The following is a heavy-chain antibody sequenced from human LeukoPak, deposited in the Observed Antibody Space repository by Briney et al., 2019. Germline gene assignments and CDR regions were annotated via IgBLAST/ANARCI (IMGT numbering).Heavy chain of an antibody. CDR2: ISSGSTI. V-gene: IGHV3-48*03. CDR3: ARQSIAVAGAPFDY. D-gene: IGHD6-19*01. J-gene: IGHJ4*02. CDR1: GFTFSSYE. Sequence: GGSLRLSCAASGFTFSSYEMNWVRQAPGKGLEWVSYISSGSTIYDADSVKGRFTISRDNAKNSLYLQMNSLRAEDTAVYYCARQSIAVAGAPFDYWGQGTLVTVSS.